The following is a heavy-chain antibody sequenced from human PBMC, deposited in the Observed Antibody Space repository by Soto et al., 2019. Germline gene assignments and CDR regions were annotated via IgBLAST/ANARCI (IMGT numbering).Heavy chain of an antibody. J-gene: IGHJ5*02. CDR2: ISAYNGNT. D-gene: IGHD6-6*01. CDR3: ARDRAYGIAARPEAWFDP. V-gene: IGHV1-18*04. CDR1: GYTFTSYG. Sequence: QVQLVQSGAEVKKPGASVKVSCKGSGYTFTSYGISWVRQAPGQGLEWMGWISAYNGNTNYAQKLQGRVTMTTDTSTSTAYMELRSLRSDDTAVYYCARDRAYGIAARPEAWFDPWGQGTLVTVSS.